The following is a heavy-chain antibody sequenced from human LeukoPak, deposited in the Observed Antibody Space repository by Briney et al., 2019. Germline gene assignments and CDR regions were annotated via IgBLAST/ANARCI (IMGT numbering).Heavy chain of an antibody. D-gene: IGHD3-22*01. CDR2: ISSSGSTI. CDR3: ARDRYDSSGYYSSFHYYYGMDV. CDR1: GFTFSDYY. J-gene: IGHJ6*02. Sequence: PGGSLRLSCAASGFTFSDYYMSWIRQAPGKGLEWVSYISSSGSTIYYADSVKGRFTISRDNAKNSLYLQMNSLRAEDTAVYYCARDRYDSSGYYSSFHYYYGMDVWGQGTTVTVSS. V-gene: IGHV3-11*01.